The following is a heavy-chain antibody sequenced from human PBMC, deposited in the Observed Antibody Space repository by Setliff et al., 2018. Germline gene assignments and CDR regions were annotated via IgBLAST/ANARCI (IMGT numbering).Heavy chain of an antibody. CDR2: VFSGDSDT. J-gene: IGHJ3*02. CDR3: ARLGAPASHDAFDI. D-gene: IGHD6-25*01. V-gene: IGHV5-51*01. CDR1: GYRFTTYW. Sequence: GESLKISCEGSGYRFTTYWIGWVRQMLGKGLEWMGIVFSGDSDTRYSPSFQGQVTMSADKSINTAYLQWSSLKASDTAMYYCARLGAPASHDAFDIWGQGTTVTVSS.